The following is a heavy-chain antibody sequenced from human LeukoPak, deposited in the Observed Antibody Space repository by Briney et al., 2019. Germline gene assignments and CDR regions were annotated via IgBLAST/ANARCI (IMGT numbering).Heavy chain of an antibody. J-gene: IGHJ4*02. CDR1: GFTFSTYT. Sequence: GGSLRLSCAASGFTFSTYTMSWVRQAPGKGLEWVSGISSRGESTNYADSVKGRFTISRDNSKNTLYLQMNSLRAEDTAVYYCAKGPLPYRWGGGGVYFDYWGQGTLVTVSS. D-gene: IGHD3-16*01. CDR3: AKGPLPYRWGGGGVYFDY. CDR2: ISSRGEST. V-gene: IGHV3-23*01.